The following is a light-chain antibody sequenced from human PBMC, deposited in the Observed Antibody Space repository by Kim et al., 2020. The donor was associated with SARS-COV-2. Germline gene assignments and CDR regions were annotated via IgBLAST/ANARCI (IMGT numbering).Light chain of an antibody. V-gene: IGLV4-69*01. CDR2: LNSDGSH. CDR1: SGNSRYA. J-gene: IGLJ3*02. Sequence: ASVKLTCTRGSGNSRYANAWHQQQPEKGPRYLMKLNSDGSHSKGDGIPDRFSGSSSGAERYLTISSLQSEDEADYYCQTWGTGIRVFGGGTQLTVL. CDR3: QTWGTGIRV.